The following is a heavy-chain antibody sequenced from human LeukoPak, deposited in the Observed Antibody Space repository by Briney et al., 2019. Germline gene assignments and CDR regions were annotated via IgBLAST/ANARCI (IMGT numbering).Heavy chain of an antibody. Sequence: PGGSLRLSCAASGFPFSDHAMSWVRQALGKGLEWVSAVSANGAATYYTDSVKGRFTISRDNSKSTLYLQVNSLRAEDAAIYYCARFPIYSGSYFDSWGQGTLVTVSS. D-gene: IGHD1-26*01. CDR2: VSANGAAT. CDR1: GFPFSDHA. J-gene: IGHJ4*03. V-gene: IGHV3-23*01. CDR3: ARFPIYSGSYFDS.